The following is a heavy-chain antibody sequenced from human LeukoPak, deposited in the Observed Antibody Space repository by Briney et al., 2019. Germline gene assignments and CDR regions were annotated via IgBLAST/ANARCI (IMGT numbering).Heavy chain of an antibody. CDR3: ARGGRYSSSGSDY. CDR2: ISSLSGTR. D-gene: IGHD6-13*01. V-gene: IGHV3-48*01. Sequence: PGGSLRLSCAASGFTFGSYSMNWVRQAPGKGLEWVSFISSLSGTREYADSVKGRFTISRDNSKNTLYLQMNSLRAEDTAVYYCARGGRYSSSGSDYWGQGTLVTVSS. CDR1: GFTFGSYS. J-gene: IGHJ4*02.